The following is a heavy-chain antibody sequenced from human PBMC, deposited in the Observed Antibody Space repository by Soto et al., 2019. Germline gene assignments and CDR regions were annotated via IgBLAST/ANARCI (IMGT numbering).Heavy chain of an antibody. V-gene: IGHV1-69*08. J-gene: IGHJ5*02. CDR1: GGTFSTYT. D-gene: IGHD2-15*01. CDR2: IIPILGTP. Sequence: ASVKVSCKASGGTFSTYTFSWVRQAPGQGLEWMGRIIPILGTPYYAQKFQGRVTITADKSTSTVYMELSSLRSDDTAVYFCARGLECRGYCLDKPTWFAPWGQGTLVTVSS. CDR3: ARGLECRGYCLDKPTWFAP.